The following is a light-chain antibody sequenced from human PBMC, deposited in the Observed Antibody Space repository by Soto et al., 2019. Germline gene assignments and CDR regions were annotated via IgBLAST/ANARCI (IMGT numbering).Light chain of an antibody. Sequence: EIVLTQSPGTLSLSPGERATLSCRASQSVSSSFLAWYQQKPGQAPRLLIYGASSRATGIQDRFSGSGSATDFTLTISRLEPEDFAVYYCQQYGSSPLTFGQGTKVDIK. J-gene: IGKJ1*01. CDR2: GAS. CDR3: QQYGSSPLT. CDR1: QSVSSSF. V-gene: IGKV3-20*01.